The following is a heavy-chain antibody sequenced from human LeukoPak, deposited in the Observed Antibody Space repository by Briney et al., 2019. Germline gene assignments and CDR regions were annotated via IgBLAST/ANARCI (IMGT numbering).Heavy chain of an antibody. Sequence: ASVKVSCKASGYTFTSYDINWVRQATGQGLEWMGWMNPNSGNTGYAQKFQGRVTMTRNTSISTAYMELSSLRSEDTAVYYCARAHVDWLSRKPQQDYWGQGSLVTVSS. CDR3: ARAHVDWLSRKPQQDY. CDR2: MNPNSGNT. V-gene: IGHV1-8*01. CDR1: GYTFTSYD. D-gene: IGHD3-9*01. J-gene: IGHJ4*02.